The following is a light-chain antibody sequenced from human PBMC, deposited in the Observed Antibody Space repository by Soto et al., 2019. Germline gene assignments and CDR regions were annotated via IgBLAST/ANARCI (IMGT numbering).Light chain of an antibody. J-gene: IGKJ1*01. Sequence: DIQLTQSPSFLSASVGDRVTITCRASQGISSSLAWYRQRPGKAPDLLIFAASTLQSGVPSRFSGSGSGAEFTLTISSLQPEDFATYYCQQLDSYPLTFGQGTKVDIK. CDR3: QQLDSYPLT. CDR2: AAS. V-gene: IGKV1-9*01. CDR1: QGISSS.